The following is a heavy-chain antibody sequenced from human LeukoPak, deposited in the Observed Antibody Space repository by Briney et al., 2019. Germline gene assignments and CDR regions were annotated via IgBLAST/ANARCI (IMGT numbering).Heavy chain of an antibody. V-gene: IGHV3-33*01. D-gene: IGHD2-21*02. CDR2: ILYERNSK. Sequence: PGRCLRLSCATSGFTFSSYGMHWVRQAPGKGLEWVAVILYERNSKYYAESVKGRFTISRDNSKNTLYLEMKNLRAEDTAVYYCARSYCGCSCYSSNYYQYYGMDVWGQGTTVTV. CDR3: ARSYCGCSCYSSNYYQYYGMDV. CDR1: GFTFSSYG. J-gene: IGHJ6*02.